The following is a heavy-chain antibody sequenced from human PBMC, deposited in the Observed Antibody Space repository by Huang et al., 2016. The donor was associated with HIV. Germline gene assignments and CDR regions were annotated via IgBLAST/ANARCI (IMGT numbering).Heavy chain of an antibody. D-gene: IGHD1-7*01. Sequence: LVESGGGVVQPGGSWRLSCAGSTATFNAYWMSWVRQRPGQGLEEVDKIKQEGSEKYYMDSVEGRFNISRDNVKKLLFLEMNNLRVADTAVYYCATKASAMDIWGQGTTVIVSS. CDR3: ATKASAMDI. CDR2: IKQEGSEK. V-gene: IGHV3-7*01. J-gene: IGHJ6*02. CDR1: TATFNAYW.